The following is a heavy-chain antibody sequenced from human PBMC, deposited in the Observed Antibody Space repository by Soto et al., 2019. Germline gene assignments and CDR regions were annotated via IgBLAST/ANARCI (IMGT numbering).Heavy chain of an antibody. CDR3: ARENIVATITDSDYYYYYYGMDV. Sequence: GASVKVSCKASGYTFTGYYMHWVRQAPGQGLEWMGWINPNSGGTNYAQKFQGWVTMTRDTSISTAYMELSRLRSDDTAVYYCARENIVATITDSDYYYYYYGMDVWGQGTTVTVSS. V-gene: IGHV1-2*04. D-gene: IGHD5-12*01. CDR1: GYTFTGYY. J-gene: IGHJ6*02. CDR2: INPNSGGT.